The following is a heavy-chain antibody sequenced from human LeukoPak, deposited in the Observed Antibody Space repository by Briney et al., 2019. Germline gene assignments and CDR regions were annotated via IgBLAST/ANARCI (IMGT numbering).Heavy chain of an antibody. D-gene: IGHD2-2*01. CDR3: TREMGYCSSTSCLDAFDI. Sequence: PGGSLRLSCTASGFTFGDYAMSWVRQAPGKGLEWVDFIRSKAYGGTTEYAASVKGRFTISRDDSKSIAYLQMNSLKTEDTAVYYCTREMGYCSSTSCLDAFDIWGQGTMVTVSS. J-gene: IGHJ3*02. CDR1: GFTFGDYA. CDR2: IRSKAYGGTT. V-gene: IGHV3-49*04.